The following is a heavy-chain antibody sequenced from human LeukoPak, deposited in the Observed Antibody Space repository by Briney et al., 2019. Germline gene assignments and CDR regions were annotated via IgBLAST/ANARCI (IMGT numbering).Heavy chain of an antibody. CDR1: GGSFSGYF. Sequence: SETLSLTCAVYGGSFSGYFWSWIRQPPGKGLEWIGEVNHSGTTYFNPSLKSRITISVDTSKTHFSLNLYSVTAADTAVYYCARRGTYSPAGLDVWGQGTTVTVSS. CDR2: VNHSGTT. V-gene: IGHV4-34*01. J-gene: IGHJ6*02. D-gene: IGHD1-26*01. CDR3: ARRGTYSPAGLDV.